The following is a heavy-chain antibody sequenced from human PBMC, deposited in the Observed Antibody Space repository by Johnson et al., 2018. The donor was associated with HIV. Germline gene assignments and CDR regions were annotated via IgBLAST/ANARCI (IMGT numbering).Heavy chain of an antibody. CDR1: GFTFSRYA. CDR2: ISYDGSTI. D-gene: IGHD4-17*01. V-gene: IGHV3-30*04. Sequence: QVQLVESGGGVVQPGRSLRLSCAASGFTFSRYAMHWVRQAPGKGLEWVTVISYDGSTIYYADSVKARFTISRDNAKKSLYLQMNSLRAEDTAVYYCARDSTPWGGDYVDYAFDIWGQGTMVTVSS. CDR3: ARDSTPWGGDYVDYAFDI. J-gene: IGHJ3*02.